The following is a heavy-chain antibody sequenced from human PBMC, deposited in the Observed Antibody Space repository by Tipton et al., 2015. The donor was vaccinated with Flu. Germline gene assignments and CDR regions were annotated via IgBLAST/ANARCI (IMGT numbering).Heavy chain of an antibody. CDR3: AGDSIVVVPAAILYYYYYGMDV. D-gene: IGHD2-2*01. V-gene: IGHV4-4*07. CDR1: GGSISSYY. J-gene: IGHJ6*02. Sequence: TLSLTCTVSGGSISSYYWSWIRQPARKGLEWIGRIYTSGSTNYNPSLKSRVTMSVDTSKNQFSLKLSSVTAADTAVYYCAGDSIVVVPAAILYYYYYGMDVWGQGTTVTVSS. CDR2: IYTSGST.